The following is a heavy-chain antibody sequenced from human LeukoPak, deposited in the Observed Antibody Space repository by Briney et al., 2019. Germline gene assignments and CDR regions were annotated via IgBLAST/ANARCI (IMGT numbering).Heavy chain of an antibody. CDR1: GGSISSYY. Sequence: SETLSLTCTVSGGSISSYYWSWIRQPPGKGLEWIGYIYYSGSTYYNPSLKSRVTISVDTSKNQFSLKLSSVTAADTAVYYCARGGRELPPDGDAFDIWGQGTMVTVSS. CDR3: ARGGRELPPDGDAFDI. J-gene: IGHJ3*02. CDR2: IYYSGST. V-gene: IGHV4-59*12. D-gene: IGHD1-26*01.